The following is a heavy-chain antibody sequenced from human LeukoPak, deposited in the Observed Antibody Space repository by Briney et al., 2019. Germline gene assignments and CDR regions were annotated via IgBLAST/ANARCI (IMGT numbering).Heavy chain of an antibody. Sequence: PSETLSLTCSVSGVSISSADYYWSWVRQPPGKGLEWIGYIYYSGSTNYNPSLKSRVTISVDTSKNQFSLKLSSVTAADTAVYYCASGGDLYFDYWGQGTLVTVSS. V-gene: IGHV4-61*08. CDR1: GVSISSADYY. CDR3: ASGGDLYFDY. D-gene: IGHD3-16*01. CDR2: IYYSGST. J-gene: IGHJ4*02.